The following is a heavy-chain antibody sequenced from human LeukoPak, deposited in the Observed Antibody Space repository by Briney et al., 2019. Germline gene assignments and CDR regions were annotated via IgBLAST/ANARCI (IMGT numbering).Heavy chain of an antibody. Sequence: GGSLRLSCAASGFTFSSYGMHWVRQAPGKGLEWVAVISYDGSNKYYADSVKGRFTISRDNSKNTLYLQMNSPRAEDTAVYYCAKVFGSSIAARLILVDAFDIWGQGTMVTVSS. D-gene: IGHD6-6*01. V-gene: IGHV3-30*18. CDR3: AKVFGSSIAARLILVDAFDI. J-gene: IGHJ3*02. CDR2: ISYDGSNK. CDR1: GFTFSSYG.